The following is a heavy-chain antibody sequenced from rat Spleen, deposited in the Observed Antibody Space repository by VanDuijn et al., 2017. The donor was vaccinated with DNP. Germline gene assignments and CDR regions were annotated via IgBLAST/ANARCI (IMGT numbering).Heavy chain of an antibody. CDR1: GFTFNKYG. V-gene: IGHV5S13*01. J-gene: IGHJ1*01. Sequence: EVQLVESGGGLVQPGRSLKLSCAASGFTFNKYGMAWVRQAPTKGLEWVATISTSGDITYHRDSVKGRFTVFRDNAKNTLYLQMDSLKSEDTATYYCTRGGPSYFDFWGPGTMVTVSS. CDR2: ISTSGDIT. CDR3: TRGGPSYFDF.